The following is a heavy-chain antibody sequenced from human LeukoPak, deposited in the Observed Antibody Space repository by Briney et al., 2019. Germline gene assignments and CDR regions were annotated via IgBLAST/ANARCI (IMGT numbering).Heavy chain of an antibody. V-gene: IGHV3-23*01. Sequence: GGSLRLSCAASGFTFSSYAMSWVRQAPGKGLEWVSAIRGSGGSTYYADSVKGRFTISRDNSKNTLYLQMNSLRVEDTAVYYCAKCSSSTSCYTSFDYWGQGTLVTVSS. D-gene: IGHD2-2*02. CDR1: GFTFSSYA. CDR3: AKCSSSTSCYTSFDY. CDR2: IRGSGGST. J-gene: IGHJ4*02.